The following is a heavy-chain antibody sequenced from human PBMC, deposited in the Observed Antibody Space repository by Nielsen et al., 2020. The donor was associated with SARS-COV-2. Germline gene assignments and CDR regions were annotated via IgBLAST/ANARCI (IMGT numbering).Heavy chain of an antibody. CDR1: GFTFRNYE. Sequence: GESLKISCAASGFTFRNYEMSWVRQAPGKGLEWVSSIGTSGGNSYYSDSVKGRFTISRDISKNTLFLQMNSLRAEDTALYYCTTRTFYLDYWGQGTLVTVSS. J-gene: IGHJ4*02. CDR3: TTRTFYLDY. D-gene: IGHD1-1*01. CDR2: IGTSGGNS. V-gene: IGHV3-23*01.